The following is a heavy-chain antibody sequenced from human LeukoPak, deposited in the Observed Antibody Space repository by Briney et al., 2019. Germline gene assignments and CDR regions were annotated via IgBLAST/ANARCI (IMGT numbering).Heavy chain of an antibody. Sequence: TSETLSLTCAVYGGSFSGYYWSWIRQPPGKGLEWIGEINHSGSTNYNPSLKSRVTISVDTSKIQFSLKLSSVTAADTAVYYCARGVRNIDYWGQGTLVTVSS. V-gene: IGHV4-34*01. J-gene: IGHJ4*02. CDR1: GGSFSGYY. CDR3: ARGVRNIDY. CDR2: INHSGST. D-gene: IGHD1-1*01.